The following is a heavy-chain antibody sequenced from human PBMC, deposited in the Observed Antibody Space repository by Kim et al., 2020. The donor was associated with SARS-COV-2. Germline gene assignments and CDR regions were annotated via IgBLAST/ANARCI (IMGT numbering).Heavy chain of an antibody. D-gene: IGHD3-3*01. CDR3: ARDSYGSYYDFWSGLTASTGYYGMDV. V-gene: IGHV4-59*01. Sequence: SETLSLTCTVSGGSISSYYWSWIRQPPGKGLEWIGYIYYSGSTNYNPSLKSRVTISVDTSKNQFSLKLSSVTAADTAVYYCARDSYGSYYDFWSGLTASTGYYGMDVWGQGTTVTVSS. CDR1: GGSISSYY. J-gene: IGHJ6*02. CDR2: IYYSGST.